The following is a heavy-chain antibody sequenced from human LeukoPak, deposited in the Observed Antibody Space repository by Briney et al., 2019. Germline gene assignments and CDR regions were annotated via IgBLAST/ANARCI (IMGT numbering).Heavy chain of an antibody. J-gene: IGHJ4*02. CDR2: IYYNGDT. D-gene: IGHD2-21*01. CDR3: ARLGDCGHDCYSHDY. Sequence: SETLSLTCIVSGGSISGYHWGWVRQPPGKGLEYISFIYYNGDTNYNPSLKSRVTMSVDTSKNQFSLKLSSVTAADTAVYYCARLGDCGHDCYSHDYWGQGTLVIVSS. V-gene: IGHV4-59*08. CDR1: GGSISGYH.